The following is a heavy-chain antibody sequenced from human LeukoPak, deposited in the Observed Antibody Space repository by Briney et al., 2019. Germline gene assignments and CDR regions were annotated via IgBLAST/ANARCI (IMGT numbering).Heavy chain of an antibody. V-gene: IGHV4-4*07. CDR3: ARDDGVY. CDR1: GGSISSYY. J-gene: IGHJ4*02. Sequence: PSETLSLTCTVSGGSISSYYWSWIRQPAGEGLEWIGRIYISGSTNYNPSLKSRVTMSVDTSKNQFSLILSSVTAADTAVYYCARDDGVYWGQGTLVTVSS. CDR2: IYISGST. D-gene: IGHD3-10*01.